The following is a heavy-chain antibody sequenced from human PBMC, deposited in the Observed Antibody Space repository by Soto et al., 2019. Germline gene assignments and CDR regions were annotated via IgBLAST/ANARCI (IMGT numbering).Heavy chain of an antibody. CDR3: ARGEGGPRWGSIDY. D-gene: IGHD2-21*01. CDR1: GYTFTGYY. J-gene: IGHJ4*02. V-gene: IGHV1-2*04. CDR2: INPNSGGT. Sequence: GASVKVSCKASGYTFTGYYVHWVRQAPGQGLEWMGWINPNSGGTNYAQKFQGWVTMTRDTSIGTAYMELSRLRSDDTAVYYCARGEGGPRWGSIDYWGQGTLVTVSS.